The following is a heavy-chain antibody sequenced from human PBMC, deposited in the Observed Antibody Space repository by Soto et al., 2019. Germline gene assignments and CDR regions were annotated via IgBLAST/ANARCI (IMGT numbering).Heavy chain of an antibody. CDR2: ISYDGSNK. CDR1: GFTFSSYA. D-gene: IGHD3-22*01. Sequence: GRSLRLSCAASGFTFSSYAMHWVRQAPGKGLEWVAVISYDGSNKYYADSVKGRFTISRDNSKNTLYLQMNSLRAEDTAVYYCARDLTGYYYDSSGPMGMGAFDIWGQGKMVTVSS. J-gene: IGHJ3*02. V-gene: IGHV3-30-3*01. CDR3: ARDLTGYYYDSSGPMGMGAFDI.